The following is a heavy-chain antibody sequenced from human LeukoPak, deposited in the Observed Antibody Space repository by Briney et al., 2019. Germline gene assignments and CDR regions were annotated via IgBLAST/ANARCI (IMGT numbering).Heavy chain of an antibody. D-gene: IGHD5-12*01. CDR1: GYSFTSYW. Sequence: GESLKISCKGSGYSFTSYWIGWVRQMPGKGLEWMGIIYPGDSDTRYSPSFQGQVTISADKSISTAYLQWSSLKASDTAMYYCARRRVATHPSYYYYYGMDVWGQGTTVTVSS. CDR3: ARRRVATHPSYYYYYGMDV. CDR2: IYPGDSDT. J-gene: IGHJ6*02. V-gene: IGHV5-51*01.